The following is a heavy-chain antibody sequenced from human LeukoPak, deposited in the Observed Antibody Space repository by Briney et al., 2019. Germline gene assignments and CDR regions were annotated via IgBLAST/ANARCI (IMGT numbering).Heavy chain of an antibody. CDR2: FDPEDGET. Sequence: ASVKVSCKVSGYTLTELSMHWVRQAPGKGLEWMGGFDPEDGETIYAQKFQGRVTMTEDTSTDTAYIELSSLRSEDTAVYYCATGCLRGTLNSGSYCEGTYNWFDPWGQGTLVTVSS. V-gene: IGHV1-24*01. CDR1: GYTLTELS. D-gene: IGHD1-26*01. CDR3: ATGCLRGTLNSGSYCEGTYNWFDP. J-gene: IGHJ5*02.